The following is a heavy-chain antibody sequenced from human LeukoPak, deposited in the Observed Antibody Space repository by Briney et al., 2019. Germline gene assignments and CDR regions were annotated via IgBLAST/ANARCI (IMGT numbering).Heavy chain of an antibody. D-gene: IGHD3-22*01. Sequence: PGGSLRLSCAASGYTVSSYEMNWVRQAPGKGLGWDSYISSSGSTIYYADSVKGRFTISRDNAKNSLYLQMNSLRAEDTAVYYCAREADSSGSYWGQGTLVTVSS. CDR1: GYTVSSYE. V-gene: IGHV3-48*03. CDR3: AREADSSGSY. J-gene: IGHJ4*02. CDR2: ISSSGSTI.